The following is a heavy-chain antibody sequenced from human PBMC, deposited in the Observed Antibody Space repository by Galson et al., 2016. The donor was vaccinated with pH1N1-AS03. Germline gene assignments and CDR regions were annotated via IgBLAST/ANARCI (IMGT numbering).Heavy chain of an antibody. D-gene: IGHD6-19*01. Sequence: SLRLSCAASGFTFSSYAMHWVRQAPGKGLEYVSAISSNGGSTYYANSVKGRFTISRDNSKNTLYLQMGSLRAEDMAAYYCARDWSIAVAGQPWGWFDPWGQGTLVTVSS. J-gene: IGHJ5*02. CDR2: ISSNGGST. V-gene: IGHV3-64*01. CDR1: GFTFSSYA. CDR3: ARDWSIAVAGQPWGWFDP.